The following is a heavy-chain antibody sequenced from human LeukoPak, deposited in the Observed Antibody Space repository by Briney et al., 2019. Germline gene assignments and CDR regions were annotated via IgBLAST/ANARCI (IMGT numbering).Heavy chain of an antibody. D-gene: IGHD3-10*01. Sequence: ASVKVSCKASGYTFTSYGISWVRQAPGQGLEWMGWISAYNGNTNYAQKLQGRVTMTTDTSTSTAYTELRSLRSDDTAVYYCARLMVRGVITPSRRYYGMDVWGQGTTVTVSS. CDR2: ISAYNGNT. V-gene: IGHV1-18*01. CDR1: GYTFTSYG. J-gene: IGHJ6*02. CDR3: ARLMVRGVITPSRRYYGMDV.